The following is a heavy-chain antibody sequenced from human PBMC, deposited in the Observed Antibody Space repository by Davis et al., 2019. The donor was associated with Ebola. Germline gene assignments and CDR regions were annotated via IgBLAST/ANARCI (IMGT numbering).Heavy chain of an antibody. CDR2: ISAYNGNT. V-gene: IGHV1-18*01. D-gene: IGHD4-17*01. Sequence: AASVKVSCKASGYTFSAYGINWVRQAPGQGLEWMGWISAYNGNTNYAQKLQGRVTMTTDTSTSTAYMELRSLRSDDTAVYYCARCYGDYGYYYYGMDVWGQGTTVTVS. J-gene: IGHJ6*02. CDR1: GYTFSAYG. CDR3: ARCYGDYGYYYYGMDV.